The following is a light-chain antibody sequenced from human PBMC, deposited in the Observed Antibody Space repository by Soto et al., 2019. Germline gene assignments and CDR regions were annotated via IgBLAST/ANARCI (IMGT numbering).Light chain of an antibody. V-gene: IGLV4-69*01. CDR2: LNSDGSH. J-gene: IGLJ3*02. Sequence: QPVLTQSPSASASLGASVKLTCTLSSGLSSYAIAWHQQQPEKGPRYLMKLNSDGSHSKGDGIPDRFSGSSSGAERYLTISSLQSEDEADYYCQTWGTGLLVFGGGSKLTVL. CDR1: SGLSSYA. CDR3: QTWGTGLLV.